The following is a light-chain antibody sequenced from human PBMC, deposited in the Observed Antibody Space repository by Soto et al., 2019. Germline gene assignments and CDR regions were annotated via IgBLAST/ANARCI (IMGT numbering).Light chain of an antibody. V-gene: IGKV3-15*01. CDR2: DTS. CDR3: QYYGASPYP. Sequence: IVLTQSPATLSVSPGERATLSCRASQSVSSLLAWYQQKPRQAPRLLIYDTSTRATGIPARFSGSGSGTDFTLTISTLEPEDFAVYYCQYYGASPYPFGQGTKLEI. J-gene: IGKJ2*01. CDR1: QSVSSL.